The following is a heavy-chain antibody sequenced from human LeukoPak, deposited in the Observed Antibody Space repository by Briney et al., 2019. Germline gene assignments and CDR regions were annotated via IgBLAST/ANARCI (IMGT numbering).Heavy chain of an antibody. D-gene: IGHD5-18*01. CDR1: GFTFTDYG. CDR2: ISGSGGTT. CDR3: AKDQGIQLWLKYFQH. V-gene: IGHV3-23*01. Sequence: GGSLRLSCAASGFTFTDYGMTWVRQAPGKGLEWVSAISGSGGTTLYADSVKGRFTISRDNSKSTLYLQMNSLRAEDTAVYYCAKDQGIQLWLKYFQHWGQGTLVTVSS. J-gene: IGHJ1*01.